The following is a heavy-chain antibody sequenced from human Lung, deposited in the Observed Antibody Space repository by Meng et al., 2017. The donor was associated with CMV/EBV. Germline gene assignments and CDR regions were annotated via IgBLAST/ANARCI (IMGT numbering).Heavy chain of an antibody. CDR2: ISGSGGST. D-gene: IGHD6-6*01. Sequence: AALAFTFGNYAMSWVRQAPGKGLEWVSAISGSGGSTYFADSVKGRFTISRDNSKNTLYLQMNSLRAEDTAVYYCAKNAKLSSGYFDYWGQGTLVTVSS. J-gene: IGHJ4*02. V-gene: IGHV3-23*01. CDR1: AFTFGNYA. CDR3: AKNAKLSSGYFDY.